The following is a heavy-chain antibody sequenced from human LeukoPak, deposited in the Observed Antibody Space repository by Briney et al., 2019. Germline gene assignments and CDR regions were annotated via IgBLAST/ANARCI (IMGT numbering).Heavy chain of an antibody. CDR3: ARGVGYCSSTSCYGSNWFDP. Sequence: ASVKVSCKASGYTFTSYDINWVRQAPGQGLEWTGWMNPNSGNTGYAQKFQGRVTITRNTSISTAYMELSSLRSEDTAVYYCARGVGYCSSTSCYGSNWFDPWGQGTLVTVSS. CDR1: GYTFTSYD. CDR2: MNPNSGNT. J-gene: IGHJ5*02. V-gene: IGHV1-8*03. D-gene: IGHD2-2*01.